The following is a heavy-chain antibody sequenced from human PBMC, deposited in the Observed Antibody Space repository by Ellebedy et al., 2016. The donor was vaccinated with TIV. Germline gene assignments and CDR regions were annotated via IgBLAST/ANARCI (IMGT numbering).Heavy chain of an antibody. CDR3: AGLGGMDV. CDR1: GFTFSNYA. Sequence: PGGSLRLSCAASGFTFSNYAMSWVRQAPGQGLEWASEISGSGGVTYYADSVKGRFTISRDNSKNMLYLEMNSLRAEDTAVYYCAGLGGMDVWGQGTTVTVSS. V-gene: IGHV3-23*01. CDR2: ISGSGGVT. J-gene: IGHJ6*02.